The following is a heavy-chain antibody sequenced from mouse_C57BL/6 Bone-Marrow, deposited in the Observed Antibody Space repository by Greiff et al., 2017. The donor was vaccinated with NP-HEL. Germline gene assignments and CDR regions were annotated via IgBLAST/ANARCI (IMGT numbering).Heavy chain of an antibody. Sequence: QLQQSGAELVRPGASVKLSCTASGFNIKDDYMHWVKQRPEQGLEWIGWIDPENGDTEYASKFQGKATITADTSSNTAYLQLSSLTSEDTAVYYCTTFTTVVAPGWYFDVWGTGTTVTVSS. CDR2: IDPENGDT. CDR1: GFNIKDDY. CDR3: TTFTTVVAPGWYFDV. D-gene: IGHD1-1*01. V-gene: IGHV14-4*01. J-gene: IGHJ1*03.